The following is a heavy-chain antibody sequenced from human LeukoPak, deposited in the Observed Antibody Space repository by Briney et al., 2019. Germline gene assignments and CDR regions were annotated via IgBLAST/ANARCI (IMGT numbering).Heavy chain of an antibody. CDR1: GYTFTSYD. CDR3: ARANGYSSSWYFGYYYYYYYMDV. V-gene: IGHV1-8*01. J-gene: IGHJ6*03. Sequence: GASVKVFCKASGYTFTSYDINWVRQATGQGLEWMGWMNPNSGNTGYAQKFQGRVTMTRNTSISTAYMELSSLRSEDTAVYYCARANGYSSSWYFGYYYYYYYMDVWGKGTTVTISS. CDR2: MNPNSGNT. D-gene: IGHD6-13*01.